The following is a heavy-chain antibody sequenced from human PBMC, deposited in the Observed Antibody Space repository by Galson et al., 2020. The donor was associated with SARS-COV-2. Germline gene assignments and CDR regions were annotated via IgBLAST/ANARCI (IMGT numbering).Heavy chain of an antibody. D-gene: IGHD3-9*01. CDR1: GYSISSGYY. Sequence: SETLSLTCTVSGYSISSGYYWGWIRQPPGKGLEWIGSIYHSGRTYYNPSIKSRVTISVDTSKNQFSLKLSSVTAADTAVYYCAGTYYDILTGYSPPYYYYGMDVWGQGTTVTVSS. CDR2: IYHSGRT. CDR3: AGTYYDILTGYSPPYYYYGMDV. J-gene: IGHJ6*02. V-gene: IGHV4-38-2*02.